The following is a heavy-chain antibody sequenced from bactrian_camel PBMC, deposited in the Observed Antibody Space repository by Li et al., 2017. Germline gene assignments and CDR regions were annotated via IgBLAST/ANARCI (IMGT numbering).Heavy chain of an antibody. CDR1: GFTFDDSD. D-gene: IGHD1*01. J-gene: IGHJ4*01. CDR2: IASLDTDGST. Sequence: HVQLVESGGGSVQAGGSLILSCTASGFTFDDSDVGWYRLTPKDVGTVCELIASLDTDGSTDYDDSVKGRFAVSTDSAKSTVYLRMTSLQPEDTAVYYCSASRRQNYCLDQGTQVTVS. V-gene: IGHV3S63*01.